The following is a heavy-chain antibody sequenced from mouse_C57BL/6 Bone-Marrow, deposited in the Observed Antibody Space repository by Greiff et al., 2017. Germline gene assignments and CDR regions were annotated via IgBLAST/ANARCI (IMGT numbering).Heavy chain of an antibody. J-gene: IGHJ4*01. D-gene: IGHD2-2*01. Sequence: VQLQQSGAELVRPGASVKLSCTASGFNIKDDYMHWVKQRPEQGLEWIGWIDPENGDTEYASKFQGKATITEDTSSNTAYLQLSSLTSEDTAVYYCTSWFLYYAMDYWGQGTSVTVSS. V-gene: IGHV14-4*01. CDR3: TSWFLYYAMDY. CDR1: GFNIKDDY. CDR2: IDPENGDT.